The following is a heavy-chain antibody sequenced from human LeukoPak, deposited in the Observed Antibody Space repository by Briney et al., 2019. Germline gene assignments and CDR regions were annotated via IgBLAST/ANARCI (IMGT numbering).Heavy chain of an antibody. Sequence: KSSETLSLTCAVYGGSFSGYYWSWIRQPPGKGLEWIGEINHSGSTNYNPSLKSRVTISVDTSKNQFSLKLSSVTAADTAVYYCASTLGGYSSSWYSWFDPWGQGTLVTVSS. J-gene: IGHJ5*02. CDR3: ASTLGGYSSSWYSWFDP. D-gene: IGHD6-13*01. CDR1: GGSFSGYY. CDR2: INHSGST. V-gene: IGHV4-34*01.